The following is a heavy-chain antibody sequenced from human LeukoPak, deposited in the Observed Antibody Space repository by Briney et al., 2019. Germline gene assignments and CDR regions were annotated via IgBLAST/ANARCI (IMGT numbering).Heavy chain of an antibody. D-gene: IGHD3-22*01. CDR3: ARRGYVSRGYYVIDY. Sequence: GGSLRLYCAASGFTFSRYWMHWVRQAPGKGLVWVSRINNDGSDTSYADSVKGRFTISRDNAKNTLFLQMNSLRAEDTAVYYCARRGYVSRGYYVIDYWGQGTLVTVSS. CDR2: INNDGSDT. CDR1: GFTFSRYW. V-gene: IGHV3-74*01. J-gene: IGHJ4*02.